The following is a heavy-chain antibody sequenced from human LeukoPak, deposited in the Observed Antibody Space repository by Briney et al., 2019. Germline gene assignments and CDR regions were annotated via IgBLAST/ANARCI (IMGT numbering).Heavy chain of an antibody. Sequence: SETLSLTCTVSGSSISSSNYYWGWIRQPPGKGLEWIGSIYYSGSTYYNPSLKSRVTISVDTSKNQFSLKLISVTAADTAVYYCARHPVLRYLGTWGQGTLVTVSS. V-gene: IGHV4-39*01. D-gene: IGHD3-9*01. J-gene: IGHJ4*02. CDR1: GSSISSSNYY. CDR3: ARHPVLRYLGT. CDR2: IYYSGST.